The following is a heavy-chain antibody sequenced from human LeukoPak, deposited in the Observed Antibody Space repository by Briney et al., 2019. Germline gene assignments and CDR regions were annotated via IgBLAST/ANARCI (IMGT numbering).Heavy chain of an antibody. V-gene: IGHV1-2*02. D-gene: IGHD3-22*01. J-gene: IGHJ4*02. CDR1: GYTFTGYY. CDR2: INPKSGGT. CDR3: ARGNYYDSSGYSTPDDY. Sequence: GASVKVSCKASGYTFTGYYMHWVRQAPGQGLEWMGWINPKSGGTNYAQKFQGRVTMTRDTSISTAHMELSRLRSDDTAVYYCARGNYYDSSGYSTPDDYWGQGTLVTVSS.